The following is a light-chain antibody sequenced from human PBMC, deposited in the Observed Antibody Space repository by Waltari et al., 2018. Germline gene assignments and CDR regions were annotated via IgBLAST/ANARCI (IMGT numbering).Light chain of an antibody. CDR2: EVY. CDR1: SRDVGSYDF. CDR3: CSDAGSSTFT. J-gene: IGLJ2*01. V-gene: IGLV2-23*02. Sequence: QSALTQPASVSVSPGQSITISCTGTSRDVGSYDFVSWYQQHPGKAPQLMIYEVYKRPSGVSNRSSGSKSGNAAYLTISGLQAEDESDYYCCSDAGSSTFTFGGGTKLTVL.